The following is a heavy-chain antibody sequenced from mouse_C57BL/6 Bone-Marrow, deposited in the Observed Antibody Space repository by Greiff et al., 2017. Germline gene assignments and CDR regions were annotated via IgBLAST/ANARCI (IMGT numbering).Heavy chain of an antibody. CDR1: GYTFTNYW. D-gene: IGHD2-4*01. Sequence: VQLQQPGAELVKPGASVKLSCKASGYTFTNYWMHWVKQRPGQGLEWIGMMHPNGGSPDYNEKFKSEATLSVDKSSRTAYMELSSLTSEDSAVYYCERSSDYDDYTMYYWGQGTSVTVSS. CDR3: ERSSDYDDYTMYY. V-gene: IGHV1-64*01. CDR2: MHPNGGSP. J-gene: IGHJ4*01.